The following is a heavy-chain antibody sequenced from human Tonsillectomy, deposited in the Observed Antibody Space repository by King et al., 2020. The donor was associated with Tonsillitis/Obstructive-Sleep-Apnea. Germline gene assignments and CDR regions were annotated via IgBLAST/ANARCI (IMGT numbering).Heavy chain of an antibody. J-gene: IGHJ6*03. V-gene: IGHV3-30*04. CDR3: ARPPTYCSGGSCYSWYYYYMDV. Sequence: VQLVESGGGVVQPGRSLRLSCAASGFTFSSYAMHWVRQAPGKGLEWVAVISYDGSNKYYADSVKGRFTISRDNSKNTLYLQMNSPRAEDTAVYYCARPPTYCSGGSCYSWYYYYMDVWGKGTTVTVSS. CDR2: ISYDGSNK. CDR1: GFTFSSYA. D-gene: IGHD2-15*01.